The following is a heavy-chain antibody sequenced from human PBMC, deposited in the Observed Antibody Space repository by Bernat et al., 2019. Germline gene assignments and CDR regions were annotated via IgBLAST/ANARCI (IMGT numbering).Heavy chain of an antibody. CDR3: ARAYDFWSGYDYMDV. D-gene: IGHD3-3*01. V-gene: IGHV3-30*01. CDR1: GFTFSSYA. J-gene: IGHJ6*03. Sequence: QVQLVESGGGVVQPGRSLRLSCAASGFTFSSYAMHWVRQAPGKGLEWVAVISYDGSNKYYADSVKGRFTISRDNSKNTLYLQMNSLRAEDTAVYYCARAYDFWSGYDYMDVWGKGTTVTVS. CDR2: ISYDGSNK.